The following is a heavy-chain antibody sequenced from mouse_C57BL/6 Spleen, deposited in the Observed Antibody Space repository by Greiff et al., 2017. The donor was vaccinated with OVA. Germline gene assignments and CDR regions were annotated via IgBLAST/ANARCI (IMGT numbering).Heavy chain of an antibody. CDR3: ARSESYYGNYPFAY. V-gene: IGHV1-63*01. CDR1: GYTFTNYW. D-gene: IGHD2-1*01. Sequence: QVQLQPSGAELVRPGTSVKMSCKASGYTFTNYWIGWAKQRPGHGLEWIGDIYPGGGYTNYNEKFKGKATLTADKSSSTAYMQFSSLTSEDSAIYYCARSESYYGNYPFAYWGQGTLVTVSA. CDR2: IYPGGGYT. J-gene: IGHJ3*01.